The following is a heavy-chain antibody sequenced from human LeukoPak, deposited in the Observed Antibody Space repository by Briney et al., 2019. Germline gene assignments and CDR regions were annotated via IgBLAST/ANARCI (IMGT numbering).Heavy chain of an antibody. Sequence: ASVKVSCKASGYTFTSYDINWVRQATGQGLEWMGWMNPNSGKTGYAQKFQGRVTMTRNTSLSTAYMELSSLRSEDTAVYYCARGRSRVSKYQLLYWFDPWGQGTLVTVSS. D-gene: IGHD2-2*01. CDR3: ARGRSRVSKYQLLYWFDP. V-gene: IGHV1-8*01. CDR2: MNPNSGKT. CDR1: GYTFTSYD. J-gene: IGHJ5*02.